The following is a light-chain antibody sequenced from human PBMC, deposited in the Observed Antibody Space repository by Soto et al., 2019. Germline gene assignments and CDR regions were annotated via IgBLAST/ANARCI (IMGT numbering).Light chain of an antibody. CDR2: KAS. V-gene: IGKV1-5*03. Sequence: DIQITQSPSTLSASVGDRVTITCRASQSISNWLAWYQQKPGKAPKLLIYKASSLESGVPSRFSGSGSGTEFTLTISSLQPDDFATYYCQQYNSISLLTFAGGTKVDIK. CDR3: QQYNSISLLT. J-gene: IGKJ4*01. CDR1: QSISNW.